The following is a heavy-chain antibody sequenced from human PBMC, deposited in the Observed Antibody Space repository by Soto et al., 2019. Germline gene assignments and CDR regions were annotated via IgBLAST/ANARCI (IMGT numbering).Heavy chain of an antibody. V-gene: IGHV4-31*03. J-gene: IGHJ5*02. CDR3: ARDYHGSGSYKWFDP. Sequence: SSETLSLTCTVCGGSITRGGYYWSWIRQLPGKGLEWIGYIYYSGSTYYNPSLKSRLTISVDTSKNHFSLKLSSVTAADTAVYYCARDYHGSGSYKWFDPWGQGTLVTVS. CDR2: IYYSGST. D-gene: IGHD3-10*01. CDR1: GGSITRGGYY.